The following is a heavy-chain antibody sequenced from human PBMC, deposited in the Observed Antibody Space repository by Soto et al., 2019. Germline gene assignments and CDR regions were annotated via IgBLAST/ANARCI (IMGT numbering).Heavy chain of an antibody. Sequence: EVQLVESGGGLVQPGGSLRLSCAASGFTFSSYAMHWVRQAPGKGLEYVSAISSNGGSTYYANSVKGRFTISRDNSKNTLYVQMGSLRAEDMAVYYCARGSSTMVRGAPPDYWGQGTLVTVSS. J-gene: IGHJ4*02. CDR2: ISSNGGST. CDR3: ARGSSTMVRGAPPDY. V-gene: IGHV3-64*01. D-gene: IGHD3-10*01. CDR1: GFTFSSYA.